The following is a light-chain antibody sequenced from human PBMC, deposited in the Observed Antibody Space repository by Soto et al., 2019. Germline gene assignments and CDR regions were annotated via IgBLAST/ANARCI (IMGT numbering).Light chain of an antibody. Sequence: ALAQPASVSGSPGQSITISCTGTSSDVGSYNLVSWYQQHPGKGPKLMIYEGSKRPSGVSNRLSGSKSGNTASLTISGLQAEDEADYYCCSYAGSSTYVFGTGTKVTVL. CDR2: EGS. CDR3: CSYAGSSTYV. V-gene: IGLV2-23*01. J-gene: IGLJ1*01. CDR1: SSDVGSYNL.